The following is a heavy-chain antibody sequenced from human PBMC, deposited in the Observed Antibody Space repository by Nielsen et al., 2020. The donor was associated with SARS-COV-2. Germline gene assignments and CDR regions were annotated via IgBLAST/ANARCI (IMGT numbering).Heavy chain of an antibody. J-gene: IGHJ5*02. CDR2: IYYSGST. D-gene: IGHD3-3*01. V-gene: IGHV4-61*01. CDR1: GGSISSSSYY. Sequence: SETLSLTCTVSGGSISSSSYYWSWIRQPPGKGLEWIGYIYYSGSTNYNPSLKSRVTISVDTSKNQFSLKLSSVTAADTAVYYCARAGYDFRNWFDPWGQGTLVTVSS. CDR3: ARAGYDFRNWFDP.